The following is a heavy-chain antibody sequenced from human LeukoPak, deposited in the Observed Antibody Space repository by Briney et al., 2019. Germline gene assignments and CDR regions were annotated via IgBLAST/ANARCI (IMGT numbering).Heavy chain of an antibody. D-gene: IGHD3-10*01. V-gene: IGHV3-23*01. Sequence: PGGSLRLSCAASGFTFSSYAMSWVRQAPGKGLEWVSAISGSAGSTYYADSVKGRFTISRDNSKNTLYLQMNSLRAEDTAVYYCAKAGHGLLWFGESLFGAFDIWGQGTMVTVSS. CDR3: AKAGHGLLWFGESLFGAFDI. CDR2: ISGSAGST. CDR1: GFTFSSYA. J-gene: IGHJ3*02.